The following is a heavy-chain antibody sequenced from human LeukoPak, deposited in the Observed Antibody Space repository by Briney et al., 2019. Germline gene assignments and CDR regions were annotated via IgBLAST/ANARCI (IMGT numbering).Heavy chain of an antibody. Sequence: PGGSLRLSCSASGFTFSSYAMYWVRQAPGKGLEYVSGISSNGGSTYYADSVKGRFTISRDNSKNTLYLQMSSLRAEDTAVYYCVKEGWIQLDGMDVWGQGTTVTVSS. CDR2: ISSNGGST. V-gene: IGHV3-64D*09. D-gene: IGHD5-18*01. J-gene: IGHJ6*02. CDR1: GFTFSSYA. CDR3: VKEGWIQLDGMDV.